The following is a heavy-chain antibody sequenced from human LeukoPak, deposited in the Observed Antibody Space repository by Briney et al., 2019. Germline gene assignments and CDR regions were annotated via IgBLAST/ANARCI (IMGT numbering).Heavy chain of an antibody. D-gene: IGHD3-22*01. CDR1: GFTFTSSA. Sequence: GPSVKVSCKASGFTFTSSAMQWVRQARGQRLEWIGWIVVGSGNTNYAQKFQERVTITRDMSTSTAYMELSSLRSEDTAVYYCARLVYDSSGYYFDYWGQGTLVTVSS. V-gene: IGHV1-58*02. CDR3: ARLVYDSSGYYFDY. J-gene: IGHJ4*02. CDR2: IVVGSGNT.